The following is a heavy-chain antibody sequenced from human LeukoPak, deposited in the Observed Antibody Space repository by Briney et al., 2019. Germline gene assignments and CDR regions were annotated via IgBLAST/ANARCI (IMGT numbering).Heavy chain of an antibody. CDR2: ISSGSTI. V-gene: IGHV3-48*03. CDR3: ARESIAVAGAPFDY. D-gene: IGHD6-19*01. CDR1: GFTFSSYE. J-gene: IGHJ4*02. Sequence: GGSLRLSCAASGFTFSSYEMNSVRQAPGKGLEWVSYISSGSTIYDADSVKGRFTISRDNAKNSLYLQMNSLRAEDTAVYYCARESIAVAGAPFDYWGQGTLVTVSS.